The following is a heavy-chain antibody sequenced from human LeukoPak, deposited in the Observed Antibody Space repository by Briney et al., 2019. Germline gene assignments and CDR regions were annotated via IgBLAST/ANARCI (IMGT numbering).Heavy chain of an antibody. Sequence: GGSLRLSCSASGFTFSSCAMHWVRQAPRMGLEYVSGINDHGDTTHYGDSVRGRVTISRDDSKNTVHLQMSSLRAEDTAVYYCVKDLSGWYSFDYWGQGTLVTVSS. CDR1: GFTFSSCA. J-gene: IGHJ4*02. CDR2: INDHGDTT. CDR3: VKDLSGWYSFDY. V-gene: IGHV3-64D*09. D-gene: IGHD6-19*01.